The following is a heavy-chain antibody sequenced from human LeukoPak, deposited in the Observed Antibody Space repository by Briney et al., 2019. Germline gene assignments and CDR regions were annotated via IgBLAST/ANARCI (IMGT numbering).Heavy chain of an antibody. CDR3: AREGGRSVTDDY. V-gene: IGHV4-61*01. CDR2: IYYSGSA. CDR1: GGSVSSDSSY. D-gene: IGHD4-17*01. Sequence: PSETLSLTCSVSGGSVSSDSSYWSWIRQPPGKGLEWIGYIYYSGSANYNPSLKSRVTISVDTSKNQFSLKLSSVTAADTAVYYCAREGGRSVTDDYWGQGTLVTVSS. J-gene: IGHJ4*02.